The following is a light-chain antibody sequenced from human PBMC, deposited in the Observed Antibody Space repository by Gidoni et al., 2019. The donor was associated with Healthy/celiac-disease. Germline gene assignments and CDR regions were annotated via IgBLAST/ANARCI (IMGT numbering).Light chain of an antibody. Sequence: AIRMTQSPSSFSASTGDRVTITCRASQGISSYLAWYHQKPGKAPKLLIYAASTLQSGVPSRFSGSGSWTDFTLTISCLQSEDFATYYCQQYYSYPLTFGGGTKVEIK. CDR2: AAS. J-gene: IGKJ4*01. V-gene: IGKV1-8*01. CDR3: QQYYSYPLT. CDR1: QGISSY.